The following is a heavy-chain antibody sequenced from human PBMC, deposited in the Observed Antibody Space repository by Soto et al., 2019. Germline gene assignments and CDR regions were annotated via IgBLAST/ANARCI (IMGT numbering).Heavy chain of an antibody. V-gene: IGHV3-15*01. D-gene: IGHD6-13*01. CDR1: GFTFSNAC. CDR3: TTDVKYRSSWNYFDY. CDR2: IKSKTDGGTT. J-gene: IGHJ4*02. Sequence: GGSLRLSCAASGFTFSNACMIWVRQAPGKGLEWVGRIKSKTDGGTTDYGAPVKGRFTISRDDSKNTLYLQMNGLKTEDTAVYYCTTDVKYRSSWNYFDYWGQGTLVTVS.